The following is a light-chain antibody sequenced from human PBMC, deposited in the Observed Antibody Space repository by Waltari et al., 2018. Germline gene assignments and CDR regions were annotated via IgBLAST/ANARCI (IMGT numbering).Light chain of an antibody. CDR3: QHYVRLPVS. CDR2: GAS. V-gene: IGKV3-20*01. CDR1: QSVSRS. J-gene: IGKJ1*01. Sequence: ELVLTQSPGTLSSSPGERATLSCRASQSVSRSLAWYQQKPGQAPRLLIYGASSRATGVPDRFSGSGSGTDFSLTISRLEPEDFAVYYCQHYVRLPVSFGQGTKVEIK.